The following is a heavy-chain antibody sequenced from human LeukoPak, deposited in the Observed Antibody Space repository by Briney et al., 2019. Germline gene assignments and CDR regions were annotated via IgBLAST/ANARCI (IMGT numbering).Heavy chain of an antibody. Sequence: GGSLRLSCSASGFTLIPYWTHWVRQAPGKGLVWVSRINSDGSSTTYADSVKGRFTISRDNTKNTVYLQMNILRAEDTAVYYCARARCSRTSCNTESDYWGQGTLVTVSS. CDR3: ARARCSRTSCNTESDY. CDR1: GFTLIPYW. CDR2: INSDGSST. J-gene: IGHJ4*02. D-gene: IGHD2-2*01. V-gene: IGHV3-74*01.